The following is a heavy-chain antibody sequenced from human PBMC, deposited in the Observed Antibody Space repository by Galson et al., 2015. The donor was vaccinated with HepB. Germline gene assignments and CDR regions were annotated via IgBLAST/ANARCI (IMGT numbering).Heavy chain of an antibody. CDR2: ISGSGGST. J-gene: IGHJ4*02. V-gene: IGHV3-23*01. D-gene: IGHD6-19*01. CDR3: AKGRAIAVAGSRGVLDY. Sequence: SLRLSCAASGFTFSSYAMSWVRQAPGKGLEWVSAISGSGGSTYYADSVKGRFTISRDNSKNTLYLQMNSLRAEDTAVYYCAKGRAIAVAGSRGVLDYWGQGTLVTVSS. CDR1: GFTFSSYA.